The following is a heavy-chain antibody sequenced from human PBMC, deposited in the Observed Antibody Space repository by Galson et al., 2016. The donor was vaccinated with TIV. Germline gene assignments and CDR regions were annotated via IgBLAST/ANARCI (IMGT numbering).Heavy chain of an antibody. D-gene: IGHD2/OR15-2a*01. V-gene: IGHV1-24*01. CDR3: ATVAWFPGLSLDT. J-gene: IGHJ5*02. Sequence: SVKVSCKVSGNSLNELVIHWVRQAPGKGLEWMGGFDPEVAKTVYAQKLQDRVTMAADTSTNTAYMELSSLRFEDTAVYYCATVAWFPGLSLDTWGQGTLVTVSS. CDR2: FDPEVAKT. CDR1: GNSLNELV.